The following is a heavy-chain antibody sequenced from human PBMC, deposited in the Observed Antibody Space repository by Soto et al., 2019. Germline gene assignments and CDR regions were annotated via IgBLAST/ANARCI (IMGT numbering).Heavy chain of an antibody. D-gene: IGHD6-19*01. Sequence: EVQLLESGGGLVQPGGSLRLSCAASGFTFSSYAMSWVRQAPGKGLEWVSAISGSGGSTYYADSVKGRFTISRDNSKNTLYLQMNGLRAEDTAVYYCAKIRLRYSSGWYPFDYWGQGTLVTVSS. CDR1: GFTFSSYA. J-gene: IGHJ4*02. CDR3: AKIRLRYSSGWYPFDY. CDR2: ISGSGGST. V-gene: IGHV3-23*01.